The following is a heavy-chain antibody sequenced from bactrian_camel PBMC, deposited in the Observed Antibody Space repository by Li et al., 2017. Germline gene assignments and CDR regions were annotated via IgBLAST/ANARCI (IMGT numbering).Heavy chain of an antibody. V-gene: IGHV3S53*01. CDR1: GYIFSGYC. J-gene: IGHJ4*01. Sequence: VQLVESGGDSVQAGGSLRLSCAASGYIFSGYCMAWFRQAPGKEREGVATISTRGNTYYADSVKGRFTITRGYAKNTAFLQMNSLNPDDTAVYYCAAAFFCPRPVRESAFDYWGQGTQVTV. CDR3: AAAFFCPRPVRESAFDY. CDR2: ISTRGNT.